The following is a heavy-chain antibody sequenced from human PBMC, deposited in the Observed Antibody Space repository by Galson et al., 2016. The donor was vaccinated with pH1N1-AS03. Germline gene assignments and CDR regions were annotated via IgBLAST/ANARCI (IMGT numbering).Heavy chain of an antibody. J-gene: IGHJ6*02. CDR1: GFTFSTYT. CDR3: ASPRDPRNGPYGMDV. D-gene: IGHD2-8*01. V-gene: IGHV3-48*04. CDR2: ISSSGSTI. Sequence: SLRLSCAASGFTFSTYTMNWVRQAPGKGLEWLSYISSSGSTINYADSVKGRFTIARDNADNSLSLQMDNLRPEDTAVYFCASPRDPRNGPYGMDVWGRGTPVIVCS.